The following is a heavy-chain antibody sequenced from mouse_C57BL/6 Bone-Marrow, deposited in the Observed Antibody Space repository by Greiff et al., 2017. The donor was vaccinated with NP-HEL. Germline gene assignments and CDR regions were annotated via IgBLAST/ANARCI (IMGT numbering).Heavy chain of an antibody. D-gene: IGHD1-1*01. CDR3: AREDYGSPWYFDV. CDR2: IDPSDSYT. Sequence: VQLQQPGAELVMPGASVKLSCKASGYTFTSYWMHWVKQRPGQGLEWIGEIDPSDSYTNYNQKFKGKSTLTVDKSSSTAYMQLSSLTAEDSAVYYCAREDYGSPWYFDVWGTGTTGTVSS. V-gene: IGHV1-69*01. CDR1: GYTFTSYW. J-gene: IGHJ1*03.